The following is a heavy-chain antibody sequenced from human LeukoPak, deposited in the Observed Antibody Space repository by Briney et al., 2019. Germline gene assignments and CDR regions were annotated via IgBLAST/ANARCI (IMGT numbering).Heavy chain of an antibody. Sequence: ASVKVSCKASGYTFTGYYMQWVRQAPGQGLEWMGWINPNSGGTNYAQKYHGRVTMTRGTSISTAYMELSRLRSDDTAVYYCARGCSSTSCYKTNWFDPWGQGTLVTVSS. J-gene: IGHJ5*02. CDR2: INPNSGGT. D-gene: IGHD2-2*01. CDR3: ARGCSSTSCYKTNWFDP. CDR1: GYTFTGYY. V-gene: IGHV1-2*02.